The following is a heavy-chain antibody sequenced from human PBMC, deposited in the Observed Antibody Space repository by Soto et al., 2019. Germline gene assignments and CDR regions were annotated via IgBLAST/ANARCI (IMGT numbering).Heavy chain of an antibody. Sequence: SQTLSLTWVFPGDSVYSNSAAWNRTRQSPTRGLELLGRTYYMSREYNDYAVAVRSRITVNADTSKNQFSLHLNSVPPDDTAVYDCAPASSLWCYCMDGWDKGTTVTVSS. D-gene: IGHD2-21*01. V-gene: IGHV6-1*01. CDR3: APASSLWCYCMDG. J-gene: IGHJ6*03. CDR1: GDSVYSNSAA. CDR2: TYYMSREYN.